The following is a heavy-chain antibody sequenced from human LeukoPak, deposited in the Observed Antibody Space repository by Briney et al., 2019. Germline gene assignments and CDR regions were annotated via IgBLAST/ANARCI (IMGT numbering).Heavy chain of an antibody. CDR1: GFSSATYW. Sequence: GESLKISCRLSGFSSATYWIAWVRQMPGKGLEWMGVIQPDDSDTTYSPSFQGHVPISADKSINTAFLQWSSLEASDTAMYYCARPLFSSNYKAFDLWGQGTLVTVSS. CDR2: IQPDDSDT. CDR3: ARPLFSSNYKAFDL. V-gene: IGHV5-51*01. D-gene: IGHD4-11*01. J-gene: IGHJ3*01.